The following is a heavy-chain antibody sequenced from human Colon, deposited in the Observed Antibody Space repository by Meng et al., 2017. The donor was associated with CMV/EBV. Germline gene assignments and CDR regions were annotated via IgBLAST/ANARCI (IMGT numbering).Heavy chain of an antibody. J-gene: IGHJ5*02. CDR3: ARTGYTTSSITNWFDP. Sequence: GYVFTSYGISWVRQAPGQGLEWVGWISAFNGNTNYAQKFQGRVSMTTDTSTNTAYMDLTNLRSDDTAIYYCARTGYTTSSITNWFDPWGQGTLVTVSS. CDR2: ISAFNGNT. V-gene: IGHV1-18*01. D-gene: IGHD6-6*01. CDR1: GYVFTSYG.